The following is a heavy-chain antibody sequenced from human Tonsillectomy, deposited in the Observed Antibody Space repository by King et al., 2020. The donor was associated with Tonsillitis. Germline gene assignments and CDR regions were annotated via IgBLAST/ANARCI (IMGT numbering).Heavy chain of an antibody. CDR3: ARIIAVADPFDY. CDR2: ISYDGSNK. J-gene: IGHJ4*02. D-gene: IGHD6-19*01. Sequence: VQLVESGGGVVQPGRSLRLSCVATGFTLSSYAMHWVRQAPGKGLEWVAVISYDGSNKYYRDSVKGRLTISSDNSKNTLYLQMISLRPEDTAVYYCARIIAVADPFDYWGQGTLVTVSS. CDR1: GFTLSSYA. V-gene: IGHV3-30*04.